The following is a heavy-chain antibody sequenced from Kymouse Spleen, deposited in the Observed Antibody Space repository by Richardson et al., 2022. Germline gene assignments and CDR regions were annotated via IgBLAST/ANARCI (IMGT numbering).Heavy chain of an antibody. Sequence: QVQLVESGGGVVQPGRSLRLSCAASGFTFSSYGMHWVRQAPGKGLEWVAVIWYDGSNKYYADSVKGRFTISRDNSKNTLYLQMNSLRAEDTAVYYCARDILTGYSPYYYYYYGMDVWGQGTTVTVSS. D-gene: IGHD3-9*01. CDR3: ARDILTGYSPYYYYYYGMDV. CDR1: GFTFSSYG. V-gene: IGHV3-33*01. CDR2: IWYDGSNK. J-gene: IGHJ6*02.